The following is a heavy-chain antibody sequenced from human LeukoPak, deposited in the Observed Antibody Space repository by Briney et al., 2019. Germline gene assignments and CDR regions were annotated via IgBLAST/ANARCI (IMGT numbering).Heavy chain of an antibody. Sequence: KSGESLKISCEASGYRFTTDYIGWVRQMPGKGLEWMGIIYPDDSETNYSPSYQGQVSMSVDKSITTAYLQWSSLKASDTAIYYCARQAYGSHFDAFDIWGQGTMVTVSS. CDR2: IYPDDSET. V-gene: IGHV5-51*01. CDR3: ARQAYGSHFDAFDI. J-gene: IGHJ3*02. CDR1: GYRFTTDY. D-gene: IGHD2-15*01.